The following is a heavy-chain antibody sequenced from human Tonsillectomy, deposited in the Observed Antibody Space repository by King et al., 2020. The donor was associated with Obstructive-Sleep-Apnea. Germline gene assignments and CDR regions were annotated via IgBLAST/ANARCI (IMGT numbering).Heavy chain of an antibody. J-gene: IGHJ4*02. CDR3: ARDRGGAGPTTTDY. D-gene: IGHD1-26*01. CDR2: INIDGSST. CDR1: GFTVRTSW. V-gene: IGHV3-74*01. Sequence: VQLVESGGGLVQPGGSLRLSCAASGFTVRTSWMHWVRQAPGRGRVWVSRINIDGSSTFYAALVKGRFTISRNNAKNTLYLQMNSLRAEDTAVYYCARDRGGAGPTTTDYWGQGTLVTVSS.